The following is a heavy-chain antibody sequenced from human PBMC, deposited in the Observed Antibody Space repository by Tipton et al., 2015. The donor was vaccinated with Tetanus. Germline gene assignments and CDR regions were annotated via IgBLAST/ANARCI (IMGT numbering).Heavy chain of an antibody. Sequence: MQLVQSGGEVKKPGESLKISCKGSGYIFNNYWIGWVRQKPGKGLGWMGVIYPGDSDTRYSPSCQGRFTVSVVKSINTAFLQWSSLKASDTSMFFCARARCTDGVCNFVVWGQGALVTVAS. J-gene: IGHJ4*02. CDR3: ARARCTDGVCNFVV. CDR2: IYPGDSDT. D-gene: IGHD2-8*01. V-gene: IGHV5-51*01. CDR1: GYIFNNYW.